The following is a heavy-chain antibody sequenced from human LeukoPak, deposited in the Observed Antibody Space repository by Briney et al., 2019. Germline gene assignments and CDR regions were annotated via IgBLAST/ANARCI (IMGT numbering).Heavy chain of an antibody. CDR1: GASVRRYY. J-gene: IGHJ3*01. CDR2: IQFSGNN. D-gene: IGHD1-1*01. V-gene: IGHV4-59*02. CDR3: ARAKTHDDPFDL. Sequence: SETLSLTCTVSGASVRRYYWSWLRQPPGRGLEWIGYIQFSGNNKNHPSLKTPVVISLDTSKNQFSLNMSSVTAADTAIYFCARAKTHDDPFDLWGPGRLVTVSS.